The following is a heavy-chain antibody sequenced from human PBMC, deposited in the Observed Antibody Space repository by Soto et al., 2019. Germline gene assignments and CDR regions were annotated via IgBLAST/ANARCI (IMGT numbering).Heavy chain of an antibody. CDR2: TYYRSKWYN. Sequence: SQTLSLTCAISGDSVSSDSVSWNWIRQSPSRGLEWLGRTYYRSKWYNDYAVSVKSRININPDTSKNQFSLQLSSVTPEDTAVYFCARSAVAGRLLDYWGQGTPVTAPQ. V-gene: IGHV6-1*01. D-gene: IGHD6-19*01. CDR1: GDSVSSDSVS. CDR3: ARSAVAGRLLDY. J-gene: IGHJ4*02.